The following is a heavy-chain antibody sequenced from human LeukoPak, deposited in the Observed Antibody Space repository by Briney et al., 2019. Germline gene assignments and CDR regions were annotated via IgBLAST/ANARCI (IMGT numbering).Heavy chain of an antibody. D-gene: IGHD2-15*01. J-gene: IGHJ3*02. CDR3: ASGYCSGGSCYGPGAFDI. V-gene: IGHV5-51*01. Sequence: GESLKISCKGSGYSFTSYWIGWVRQMPGKGLEWMGIIYPGDSDTRYSPSFQGQVTISADKSISTAYLQWSSLKASDTAMYYCASGYCSGGSCYGPGAFDIWGQGTMVTVSS. CDR1: GYSFTSYW. CDR2: IYPGDSDT.